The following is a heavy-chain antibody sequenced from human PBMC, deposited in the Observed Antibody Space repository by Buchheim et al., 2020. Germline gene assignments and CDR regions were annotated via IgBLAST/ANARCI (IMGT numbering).Heavy chain of an antibody. J-gene: IGHJ4*02. D-gene: IGHD5-18*01. Sequence: EVQLVESGGGLVQPGGSLRLSCAASGFAFSTYWMHWVRQAPGKGLVWVSRINSYGSSTSYADSVKGRFTISRDNAKNSLYLQMNNLRDEDTAVYYCARLRGYSYGYADYWGQGTL. V-gene: IGHV3-74*01. CDR1: GFAFSTYW. CDR2: INSYGSST. CDR3: ARLRGYSYGYADY.